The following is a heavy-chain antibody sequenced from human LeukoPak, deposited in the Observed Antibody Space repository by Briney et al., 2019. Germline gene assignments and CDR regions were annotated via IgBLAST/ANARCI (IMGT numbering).Heavy chain of an antibody. Sequence: GGSLRLSCVASGFTFSSYEMNWVRQAPGKGLEWLSYIGSSDSTTHYADSVKGRFTISRDNAKNSLYLQMNSLRVEDTAVYYCARGGYNKGLEPWGQGTLVTVSS. CDR1: GFTFSSYE. D-gene: IGHD5-18*01. CDR3: ARGGYNKGLEP. V-gene: IGHV3-48*03. J-gene: IGHJ5*02. CDR2: IGSSDSTT.